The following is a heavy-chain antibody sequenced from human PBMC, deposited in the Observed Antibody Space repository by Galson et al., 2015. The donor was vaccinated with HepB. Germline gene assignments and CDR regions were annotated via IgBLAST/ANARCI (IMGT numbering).Heavy chain of an antibody. J-gene: IGHJ6*03. D-gene: IGHD3-22*01. Sequence: SVKVSCKASGYNFIDYTIHWVRQAPGQRLEWMGLSDAGNGDTKFSQRFQGRVSITTDASSSTMYMELSSLRSEDTGVYYCARSLSGYRSYCYIDSWRQGTTGIVS. CDR1: GYNFIDYT. CDR3: ARSLSGYRSYCYIDS. V-gene: IGHV1-3*01. CDR2: SDAGNGDT.